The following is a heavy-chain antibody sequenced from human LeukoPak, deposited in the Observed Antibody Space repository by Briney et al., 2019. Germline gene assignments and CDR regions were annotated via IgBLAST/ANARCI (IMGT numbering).Heavy chain of an antibody. Sequence: SETLSLTCTVSSDSFRSGGYFWTWIRQHPGKGLEWIGYIYYSGSTYYNPSLKSRVTISVDTSKNQFSLKLSSVTAADTAVYYCARFNGYGSNLFDYWGQGTLVTVSS. V-gene: IGHV4-31*03. CDR1: SDSFRSGGYF. D-gene: IGHD3-10*01. J-gene: IGHJ4*02. CDR3: ARFNGYGSNLFDY. CDR2: IYYSGST.